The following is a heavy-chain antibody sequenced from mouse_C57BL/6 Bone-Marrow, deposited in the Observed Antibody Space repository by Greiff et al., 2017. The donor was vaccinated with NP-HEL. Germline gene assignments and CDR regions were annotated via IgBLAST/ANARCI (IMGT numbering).Heavy chain of an antibody. J-gene: IGHJ4*01. D-gene: IGHD3-1*01. CDR2: ISSGGSYT. CDR3: ARGAKDYAMDY. Sequence: EVKVVESGGDLVKPGGSLKLSCAASGFTFSSYGMSWVRQTPDKRLEWVATISSGGSYTYYPDSVKGRFTISRDNAKNTLYLQMSSLKSEDTAMYYCARGAKDYAMDYWGQGTSVTVSS. CDR1: GFTFSSYG. V-gene: IGHV5-6*01.